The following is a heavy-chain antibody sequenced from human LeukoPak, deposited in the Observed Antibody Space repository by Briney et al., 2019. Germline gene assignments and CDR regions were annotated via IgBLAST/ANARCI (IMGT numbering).Heavy chain of an antibody. J-gene: IGHJ4*02. CDR1: GGSISTYY. CDR3: ARGGGYASPIGY. V-gene: IGHV4-59*01. CDR2: IYHSGST. Sequence: SETLSLTCTLSGGSISTYYWSWIRQPPGKGLEWIVYIYHSGSTNYNPSLKSLVTISVDTSKNQFSLKLSSVTAADTAVYYCARGGGYASPIGYWGQGALVTVSS. D-gene: IGHD5-12*01.